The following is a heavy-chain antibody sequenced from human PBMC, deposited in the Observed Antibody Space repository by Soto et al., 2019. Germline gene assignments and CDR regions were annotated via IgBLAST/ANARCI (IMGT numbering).Heavy chain of an antibody. CDR1: GFTFTRYS. CDR2: ISSTTNYR. V-gene: IGHV3-21*06. Sequence: GSLRLSCAASGFTFTRYSMNWVRQAPGKGLEWVSSISSTTNYRYYGDSMKGRFTISRDNAKNSLYLEMNSLRAEDTAVYYCARESEDLTSNFDYWGQGTLVTVSS. J-gene: IGHJ4*02. CDR3: ARESEDLTSNFDY.